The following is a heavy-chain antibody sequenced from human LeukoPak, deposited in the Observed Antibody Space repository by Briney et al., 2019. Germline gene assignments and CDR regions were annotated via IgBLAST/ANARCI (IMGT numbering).Heavy chain of an antibody. CDR2: INHSGST. CDR3: ARGPKYYDFWSGYYSGYFQH. Sequence: SETLSLTCAVYGGSFSGYYWSWIRQPPGKGLEWIGEINHSGSTNYNPSLKGRVTISVDTSKNQFSLKLSSVTAADTAVYYCARGPKYYDFWSGYYSGYFQHWGQGTLVTVSS. CDR1: GGSFSGYY. D-gene: IGHD3-3*01. V-gene: IGHV4-34*01. J-gene: IGHJ1*01.